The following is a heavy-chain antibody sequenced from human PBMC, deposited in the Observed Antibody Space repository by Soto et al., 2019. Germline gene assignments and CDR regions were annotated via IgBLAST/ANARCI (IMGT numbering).Heavy chain of an antibody. J-gene: IGHJ4*02. CDR3: ARGGQYCSGGSCYLFDY. CDR2: IYYSGST. CDR1: GGSISSGGYY. Sequence: PSETLSLTCTVSGGSISSGGYYWSWIREHPGKGLEWIGYIYYSGSTYYNPSLKSRVTISVDTSKNQFSLKLSSVTAADTAVYYCARGGQYCSGGSCYLFDYWGQGTLVTVSS. D-gene: IGHD2-15*01. V-gene: IGHV4-31*03.